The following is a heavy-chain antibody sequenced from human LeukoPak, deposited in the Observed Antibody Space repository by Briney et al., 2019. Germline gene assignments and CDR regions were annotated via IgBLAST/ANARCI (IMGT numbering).Heavy chain of an antibody. D-gene: IGHD2-2*01. J-gene: IGHJ6*02. Sequence: ASVKVSCKASGYTFTSYGISWVRQAPGQGLEWMGWISAYNCNTNYAQKLQGRVTMTTDTSTSTAYMELRSLRSDDTAVYYCARAGYCSSTSCYEADYYYYGMDVWGQGTTVTVSS. CDR3: ARAGYCSSTSCYEADYYYYGMDV. CDR1: GYTFTSYG. V-gene: IGHV1-18*01. CDR2: ISAYNCNT.